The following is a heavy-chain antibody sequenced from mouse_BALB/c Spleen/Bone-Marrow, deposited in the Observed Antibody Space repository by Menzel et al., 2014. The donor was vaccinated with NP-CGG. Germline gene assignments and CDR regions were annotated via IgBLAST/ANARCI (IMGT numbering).Heavy chain of an antibody. CDR3: STSGSYYCYY. D-gene: IGHD3-1*01. CDR2: IYPGNSDT. CDR1: GYTFTSYW. J-gene: IGHJ2*01. Sequence: SGTVLARPGASVKMSCKASGYTFTSYWMHWVKQRPGQGLEWIGAIYPGNSDTSYNQKFKGKGKLTAVTSTSTAYMELSSLTNEHSAVYFCSTSGSYYCYYWGQDTT. V-gene: IGHV1-5*01.